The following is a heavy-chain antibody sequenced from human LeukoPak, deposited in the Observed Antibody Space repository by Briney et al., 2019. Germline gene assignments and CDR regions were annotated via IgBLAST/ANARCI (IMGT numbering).Heavy chain of an antibody. V-gene: IGHV3-66*01. CDR2: IYSGGST. D-gene: IGHD6-19*01. Sequence: PGGSLRLSCAASGFTFSSYSMNWVRQAPGKGLEWVSVIYSGGSTYYADSVKGRFTISRDNSKNTLYLQMNSLRAEDTAVYYCARDRREYSSGWYSYYYMDVWGKGTTVTISS. J-gene: IGHJ6*03. CDR1: GFTFSSYS. CDR3: ARDRREYSSGWYSYYYMDV.